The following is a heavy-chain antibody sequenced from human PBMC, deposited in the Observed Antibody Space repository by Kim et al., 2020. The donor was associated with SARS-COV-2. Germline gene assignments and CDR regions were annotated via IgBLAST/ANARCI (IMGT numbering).Heavy chain of an antibody. D-gene: IGHD3-10*01. CDR1: GGTFSSYA. Sequence: SVKVSCKASGGTFSSYAISWVRQAPGQGLEWMGRIIPILGIANYAQKFQGRVTITADKSTSTAYMELSSLRSEDTAVYYCARGSYYGSGTTLGDFDYWGQGTLVTVSS. J-gene: IGHJ4*02. CDR2: IIPILGIA. V-gene: IGHV1-69*04. CDR3: ARGSYYGSGTTLGDFDY.